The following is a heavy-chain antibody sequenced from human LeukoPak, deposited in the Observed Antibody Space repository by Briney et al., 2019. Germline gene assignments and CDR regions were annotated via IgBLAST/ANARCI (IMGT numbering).Heavy chain of an antibody. V-gene: IGHV3-48*04. CDR2: ISSSGSTI. CDR3: ARAHNWKYGTFEH. CDR1: GFTFSGYW. J-gene: IGHJ4*02. D-gene: IGHD1-7*01. Sequence: PGGSLRLSCAASGFTFSGYWMHWVRQAPGKGLEWVSYISSSGSTIYYADSVKGRFTISRDNAKNSLHLQMNSLRAEDTALYYCARAHNWKYGTFEHWGQGTLVTVSS.